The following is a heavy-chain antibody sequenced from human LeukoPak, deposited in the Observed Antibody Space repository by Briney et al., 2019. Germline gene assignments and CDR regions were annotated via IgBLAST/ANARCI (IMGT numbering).Heavy chain of an antibody. J-gene: IGHJ4*02. V-gene: IGHV3-7*01. CDR1: GFTFSSYW. CDR2: INQDGREK. CDR3: AKGRDYGDY. Sequence: GGSLRLSCAVSGFTFSSYWMTWVRQVPGKGLQWVANINQDGREKYYMDSMKGRLNISGDNTENSVFLQLTSLRPEDTGIYFCAKGRDYGDYWGQGTLVAVSS.